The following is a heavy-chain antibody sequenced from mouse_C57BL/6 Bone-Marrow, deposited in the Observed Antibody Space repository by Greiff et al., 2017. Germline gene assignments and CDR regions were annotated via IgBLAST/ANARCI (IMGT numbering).Heavy chain of an antibody. Sequence: VQLKQSGPGLVKPSQSLSLTCSVTGYSITSGYYWNWIRQFPGNKLEWMGYISYDGSNNYNPSLKNRISITRDTSKNQFFLKLNSVTTEDTATYYCARDHYYGYYYAMDYWGQGTSVTVAS. D-gene: IGHD1-2*01. V-gene: IGHV3-6*01. J-gene: IGHJ4*01. CDR3: ARDHYYGYYYAMDY. CDR2: ISYDGSN. CDR1: GYSITSGYY.